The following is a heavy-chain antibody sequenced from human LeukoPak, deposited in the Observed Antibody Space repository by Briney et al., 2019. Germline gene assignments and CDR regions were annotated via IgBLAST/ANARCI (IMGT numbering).Heavy chain of an antibody. CDR3: AKNAAGIVLMIYAPLDS. D-gene: IGHD2-8*01. CDR1: RFTFSSYG. Sequence: PGGSLRLSCAASRFTFSSYGMSWVRQAPGKGLEWVSSISGSGGSAYYADSVKGRFTISRDNSKNTLYLQMNSLRDEDTAVYYCAKNAAGIVLMIYAPLDSWGQGTLVTVSS. V-gene: IGHV3-23*01. CDR2: ISGSGGSA. J-gene: IGHJ4*02.